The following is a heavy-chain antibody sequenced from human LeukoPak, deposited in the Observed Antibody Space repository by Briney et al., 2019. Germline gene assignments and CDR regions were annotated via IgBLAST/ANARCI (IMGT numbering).Heavy chain of an antibody. V-gene: IGHV3-23*01. CDR1: GFTFSSYA. CDR3: AKCPKSSYGDYAPHYGMDV. Sequence: GGSLRLSCAASGFTFSSYAMSWVRQAPGKGLEWVSAISGSGGSTYYADSVKGRFTISRDNSKNTLYLQMNSLRAEDTAVYYCAKCPKSSYGDYAPHYGMDVWGQGTTVTVSS. D-gene: IGHD4-17*01. J-gene: IGHJ6*02. CDR2: ISGSGGST.